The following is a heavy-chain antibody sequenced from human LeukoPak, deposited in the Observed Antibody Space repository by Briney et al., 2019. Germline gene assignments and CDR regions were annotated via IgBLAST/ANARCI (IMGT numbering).Heavy chain of an antibody. Sequence: GPSVKVSCKASGGTFNSYAISWVRQAPGQGLEWMGGIIPIFGTANYAQKFQGRVTITADKSTSTAYMELSSLRSEDTAVYYCARPLGSYGSGSASYYYYYMDVWGKGTTVTVSS. D-gene: IGHD3-10*01. CDR3: ARPLGSYGSGSASYYYYYMDV. J-gene: IGHJ6*03. CDR1: GGTFNSYA. V-gene: IGHV1-69*06. CDR2: IIPIFGTA.